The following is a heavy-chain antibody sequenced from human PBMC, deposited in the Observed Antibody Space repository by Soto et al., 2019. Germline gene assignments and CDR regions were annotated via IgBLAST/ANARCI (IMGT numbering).Heavy chain of an antibody. CDR2: IYKSATT. D-gene: IGHD2-15*01. V-gene: IGHV4-30-4*01. Sequence: SETLSLTCSVSGDSISSVDYFWAWIRQPPGQAPEYIGYIYKSATTYYNPSFESRVAISLDTSKSQFSLNVTSVTAADTAVYFCARGRYCLTGRCFPNWFDSWGQGTLVTVSS. CDR3: ARGRYCLTGRCFPNWFDS. CDR1: GDSISSVDYF. J-gene: IGHJ5*01.